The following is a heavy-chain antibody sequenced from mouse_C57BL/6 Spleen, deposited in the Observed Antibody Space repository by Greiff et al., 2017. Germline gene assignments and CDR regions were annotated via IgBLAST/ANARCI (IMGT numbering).Heavy chain of an antibody. V-gene: IGHV1-42*01. D-gene: IGHD2-3*01. Sequence: EVQLQQSGPELVKPGASVKISCKASGYSFTGYYMNWVKQSPEKSLEWIGEINPSTGGTTYNQKFKATATLSVDKSSSTAYMQLKSLTSEDSAVYYCARSDGYSTPWFAYWGQGTLVTVSA. CDR3: ARSDGYSTPWFAY. CDR1: GYSFTGYY. CDR2: INPSTGGT. J-gene: IGHJ3*01.